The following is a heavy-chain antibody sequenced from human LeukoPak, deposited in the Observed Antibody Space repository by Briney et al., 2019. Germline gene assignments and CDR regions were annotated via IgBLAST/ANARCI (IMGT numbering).Heavy chain of an antibody. CDR2: ISWNSGSI. D-gene: IGHD2-2*01. Sequence: QSGGSLRLSCAASGFTFDDYAMHWVRQAPGKGLEWVSGISWNSGSIGYADSVKGRFTISRDNAKNSLYLQMNSLRAEDTALYYCTKAGTCSSTGCYFGPDYWGQGTLVTVSS. V-gene: IGHV3-9*01. CDR1: GFTFDDYA. CDR3: TKAGTCSSTGCYFGPDY. J-gene: IGHJ4*02.